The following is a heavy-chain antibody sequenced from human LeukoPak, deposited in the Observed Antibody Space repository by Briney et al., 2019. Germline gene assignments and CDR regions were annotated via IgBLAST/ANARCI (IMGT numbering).Heavy chain of an antibody. D-gene: IGHD2-15*01. CDR2: ISGRDGST. Sequence: GGSLRLSCAASGFTFTSYAMSWVRQAPGKGLEWVSNISGRDGSTYYADSVKGRFTISRDNSKNTLYLQVNSLRVEDTAVYYCAKSGLNRFDYWGQGTLVTVSS. CDR1: GFTFTSYA. V-gene: IGHV3-23*01. J-gene: IGHJ4*02. CDR3: AKSGLNRFDY.